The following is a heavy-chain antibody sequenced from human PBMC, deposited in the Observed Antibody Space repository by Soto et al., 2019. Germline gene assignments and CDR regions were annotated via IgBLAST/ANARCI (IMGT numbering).Heavy chain of an antibody. CDR1: GYTFTSYY. Sequence: WASVKVSCKASGYTFTSYYMHWVRQAPGQGLEWMGIINPSGGSTSYAQKFQGRVTMTRDTSTSTVYMELSSLRSEDTAVYYCASVGKSYYDILTGYYIEGWFDPWGQGTLVTVSS. CDR2: INPSGGST. D-gene: IGHD3-9*01. V-gene: IGHV1-46*01. J-gene: IGHJ5*02. CDR3: ASVGKSYYDILTGYYIEGWFDP.